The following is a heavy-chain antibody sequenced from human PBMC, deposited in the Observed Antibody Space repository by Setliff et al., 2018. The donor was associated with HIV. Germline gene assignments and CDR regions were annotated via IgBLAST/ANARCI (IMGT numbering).Heavy chain of an antibody. D-gene: IGHD3-22*01. CDR2: IYNSGST. CDR1: GGSISSGGFY. V-gene: IGHV4-31*03. J-gene: IGHJ3*02. CDR3: ARLTYYYDTSGPAAAFDI. Sequence: PSETLSLTCNVSGGSISSGGFYWNWIRQHPGKGLEWIGYIYNSGSTYYSPSLQSRLTISVDTSKNQLSLKLTSVTAADTAVYYRARLTYYYDTSGPAAAFDIWGQGTMVTVSS.